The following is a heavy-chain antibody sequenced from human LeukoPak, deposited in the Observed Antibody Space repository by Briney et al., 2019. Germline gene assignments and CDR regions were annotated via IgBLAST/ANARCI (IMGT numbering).Heavy chain of an antibody. CDR1: GYTFTSYA. CDR3: ARGSGSSSWYGDWFDP. D-gene: IGHD6-13*01. J-gene: IGHJ5*02. CDR2: INAGNGNT. V-gene: IGHV1-3*01. Sequence: ASVKVSCKASGYTFTSYAMHWVRQAPGQRLEWMGWINAGNGNTKYSQKFQGRVTITRNTSISTAYMELSSLRSEDTAVYYCARGSGSSSWYGDWFDPWGQGTLVTVSS.